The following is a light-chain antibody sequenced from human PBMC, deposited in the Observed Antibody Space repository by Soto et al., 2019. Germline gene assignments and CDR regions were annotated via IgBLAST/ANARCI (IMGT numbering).Light chain of an antibody. CDR1: QTVSSN. V-gene: IGKV3-15*01. CDR2: DAS. CDR3: QQYHNWPIT. Sequence: EIVMTLSPAALSFSPGERATLSCRASQTVSSNLAWHQQKPGQAPRILMYDASTRATGISARFSGSGSGTEFTLTIISLQSEDCVVYCCQQYHNWPITFGEGTRLDI. J-gene: IGKJ5*01.